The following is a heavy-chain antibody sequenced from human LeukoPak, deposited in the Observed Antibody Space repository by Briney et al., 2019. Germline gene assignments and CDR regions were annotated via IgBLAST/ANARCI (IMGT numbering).Heavy chain of an antibody. CDR3: ARESSPSTRDY. V-gene: IGHV4-34*01. J-gene: IGHJ4*02. D-gene: IGHD3-10*01. Sequence: SETLSLTCAVYGGSFSGYYWSWIRQPPGKGLEWIGEINHSGSTNYNPSLKSRVTISVDTSKNQFSLKLSSVTAADTAVYYCARESSPSTRDYWGRGTLVTVSS. CDR1: GGSFSGYY. CDR2: INHSGST.